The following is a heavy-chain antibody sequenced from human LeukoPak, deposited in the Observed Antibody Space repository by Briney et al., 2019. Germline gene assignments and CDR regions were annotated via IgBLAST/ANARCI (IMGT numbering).Heavy chain of an antibody. Sequence: GGSLRLSCAASGFTVSSDYMSWVRQAPGKGLEWVSIIYSGGNTYYADSVKGRLSISRDNSKNTVYLQMNSLRLEDTAVYYCARASRAAAEGNWGQGTLVTVSS. V-gene: IGHV3-66*01. D-gene: IGHD6-13*01. J-gene: IGHJ4*02. CDR1: GFTVSSDY. CDR3: ARASRAAAEGN. CDR2: IYSGGNT.